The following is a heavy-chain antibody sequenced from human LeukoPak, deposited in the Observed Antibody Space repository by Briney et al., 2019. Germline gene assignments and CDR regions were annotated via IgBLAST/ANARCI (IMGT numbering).Heavy chain of an antibody. D-gene: IGHD5-18*01. CDR2: VFYTGNT. CDR1: GGSISSYY. Sequence: SETLSLTCTVSGGSISSYYWGWIRQPPGKGLEWIGSVFYTGNTSYNPSLKSRVTISVDTSKNQFSLKLSSVTAADTAVYYCARVQLWPPSQFDYWGQGTLVTVSS. J-gene: IGHJ4*02. CDR3: ARVQLWPPSQFDY. V-gene: IGHV4-39*07.